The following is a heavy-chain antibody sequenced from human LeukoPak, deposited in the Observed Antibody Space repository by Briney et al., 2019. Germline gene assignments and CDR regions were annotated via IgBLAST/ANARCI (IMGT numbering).Heavy chain of an antibody. D-gene: IGHD6-19*01. Sequence: ASVNVSCKASVYMFTVYYMHWVRQAPGQGLEWMGWINPNSGGTNYAQKFQGRDTMTRDTSISTAYMDLNRLRSDDTAVYYCARVVAVTGTPVYYMDVWGKGTTVTVSS. CDR1: VYMFTVYY. J-gene: IGHJ6*03. CDR2: INPNSGGT. CDR3: ARVVAVTGTPVYYMDV. V-gene: IGHV1-2*02.